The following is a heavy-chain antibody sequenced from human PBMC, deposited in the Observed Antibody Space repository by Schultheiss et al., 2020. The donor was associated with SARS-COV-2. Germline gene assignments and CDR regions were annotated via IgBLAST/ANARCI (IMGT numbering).Heavy chain of an antibody. D-gene: IGHD4-17*01. J-gene: IGHJ4*02. V-gene: IGHV3-48*02. CDR3: AGLSHGDYGMFYSYYFDY. CDR2: ISSSSSTI. CDR1: GFTFSSYS. Sequence: GGSLRLSCAASGFTFSSYSMNWVRQAPGKGLEWVSYISSSSSTIYYADSVKGRFTISRDNAKNSLYLQMNSLRDEDTAVYYCAGLSHGDYGMFYSYYFDYWGQGTLVTVSS.